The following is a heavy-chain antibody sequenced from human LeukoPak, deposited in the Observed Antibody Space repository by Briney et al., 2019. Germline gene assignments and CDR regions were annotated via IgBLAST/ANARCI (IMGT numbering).Heavy chain of an antibody. Sequence: GGSLRLSCAASGFTFSSYSMNWVRQAPGKGLEWVSSISSSSSYIYYADSVKGRFTIPRDNAKNSLYLQMNSLRAEDTAVYYCARDQVGATAMGYWGQGTLVTVSS. CDR3: ARDQVGATAMGY. J-gene: IGHJ4*02. V-gene: IGHV3-21*01. CDR2: ISSSSSYI. D-gene: IGHD1-26*01. CDR1: GFTFSSYS.